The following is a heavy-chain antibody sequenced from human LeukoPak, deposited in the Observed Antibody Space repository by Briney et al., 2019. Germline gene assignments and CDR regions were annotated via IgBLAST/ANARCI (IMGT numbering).Heavy chain of an antibody. CDR2: ISSSGSTI. CDR3: ARDLGAGYSGSYFDY. V-gene: IGHV3-48*03. J-gene: IGHJ4*02. D-gene: IGHD1-26*01. CDR1: GFTFSSYE. Sequence: GGSLRLSCAASGFTFSSYEMNWVRQAPGKGLEWVSYISSSGSTIYYADSVKGRFTISRDHAKNSLYLQMNSLRAEDTAVYYCARDLGAGYSGSYFDYWGQGTLVTVSS.